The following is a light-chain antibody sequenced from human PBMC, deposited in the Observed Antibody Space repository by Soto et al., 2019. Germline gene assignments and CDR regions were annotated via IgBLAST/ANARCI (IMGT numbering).Light chain of an antibody. J-gene: IGKJ3*01. CDR3: QQYYSSPFT. V-gene: IGKV4-1*01. CDR2: WAP. Sequence: IVMTQSPDSLAVSLAERATINCKSSPSILSSSNNKNYLAWYQQKPGQPPRLLIYWAPTRESGVPDRFSGSGSGTDFTLTISSLQAEDVAVYYCQQYYSSPFTFGLGTKVDIK. CDR1: PSILSSSNNKNY.